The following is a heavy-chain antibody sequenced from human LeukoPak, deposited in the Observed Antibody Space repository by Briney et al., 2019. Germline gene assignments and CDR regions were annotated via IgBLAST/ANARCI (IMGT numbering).Heavy chain of an antibody. CDR1: GYTFTSYY. J-gene: IGHJ4*02. Sequence: GASVKVSCKASGYTFTSYYMHWVRQAPGQGLEWMGIINPSGSNTSYAQKFQGTVTMTRDMSTSPVYMERTSLRSEDTAVYYCARDWYSGSDPLDYWGQGTLVTVSS. CDR3: ARDWYSGSDPLDY. V-gene: IGHV1-46*01. D-gene: IGHD1-26*01. CDR2: INPSGSNT.